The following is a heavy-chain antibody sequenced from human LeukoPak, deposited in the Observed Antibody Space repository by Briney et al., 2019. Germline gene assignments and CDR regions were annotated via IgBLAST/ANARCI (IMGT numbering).Heavy chain of an antibody. CDR1: GYTFTSYG. Sequence: GASVKVSCKASGYTFTSYGISWVRQAPGQGLEWRGWISAYNGNTNYAKKLQGRVTMTTDTSTSTAYKELRSLRSDDTAVYYCGRVGVDCSSTSCQRGRWFDPWGQGTLVTVSS. CDR2: ISAYNGNT. D-gene: IGHD2-2*01. V-gene: IGHV1-18*01. J-gene: IGHJ5*02. CDR3: GRVGVDCSSTSCQRGRWFDP.